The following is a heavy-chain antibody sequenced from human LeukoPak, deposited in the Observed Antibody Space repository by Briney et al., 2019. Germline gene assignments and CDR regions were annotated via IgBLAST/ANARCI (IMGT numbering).Heavy chain of an antibody. CDR2: IRHDGSNK. D-gene: IGHD2-15*01. CDR1: GFTFSSYG. J-gene: IGHJ5*02. V-gene: IGHV3-30*02. Sequence: GGSLRLSCAASGFTFSSYGIHWVRQAPGKGLEWVAFIRHDGSNKYYADSVKGRFTISRDNSKSTLYLQMNSLRAEDTAVYYCARWWGFDPWGQGTLVTVSS. CDR3: ARWWGFDP.